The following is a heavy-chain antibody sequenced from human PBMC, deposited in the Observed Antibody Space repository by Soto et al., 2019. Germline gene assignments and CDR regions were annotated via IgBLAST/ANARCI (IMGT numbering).Heavy chain of an antibody. J-gene: IGHJ4*02. D-gene: IGHD3-16*01. CDR3: TRGGRELGY. V-gene: IGHV3-74*01. Sequence: EVQLVESGGGLVQPGGSLRLSCAASGFTFTNYWMHWVRQAPGKGLVWVSHINTDGTSTTYADSVKGRFTISRDNAKNTLYLQMNRLRAEDTAVYYCTRGGRELGYWGQGTLVTVSS. CDR1: GFTFTNYW. CDR2: INTDGTST.